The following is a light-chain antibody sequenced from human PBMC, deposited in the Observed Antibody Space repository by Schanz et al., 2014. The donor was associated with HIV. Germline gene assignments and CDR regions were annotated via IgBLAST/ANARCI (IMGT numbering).Light chain of an antibody. CDR1: SSDDGGYNL. CDR2: EVS. V-gene: IGLV2-14*02. CDR3: SSYTTSSTLV. J-gene: IGLJ3*02. Sequence: QSALPQPASVSGSPGQSITLSCTGTSSDDGGYNLLSWYQQHSGKAPKLMIHEVSKRPSRVSDLFSGSKSGYTASLTISGLQAEDEADYYCSSYTTSSTLVFGGGTKLTVL.